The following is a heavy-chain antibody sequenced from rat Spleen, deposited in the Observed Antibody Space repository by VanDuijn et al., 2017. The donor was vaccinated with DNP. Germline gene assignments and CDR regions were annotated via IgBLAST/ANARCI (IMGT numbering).Heavy chain of an antibody. CDR3: AKDLQWYAMDA. CDR2: INPDGGST. V-gene: IGHV5-58*01. J-gene: IGHJ4*01. CDR1: GFTFSNYW. D-gene: IGHD1-1*01. Sequence: EVQLVETGGGLVQPGRSLKLSCVASGFTFSNYWMFWIRQAPGKGLEWIASINPDGGSTVYPGSVKGRFTISRDNAENTVDLQMNSLRSEDTATYYCAKDLQWYAMDAWGQGTSVTVSS.